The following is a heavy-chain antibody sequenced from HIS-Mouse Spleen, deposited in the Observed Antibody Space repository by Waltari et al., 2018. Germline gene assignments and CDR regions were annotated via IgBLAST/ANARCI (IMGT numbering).Heavy chain of an antibody. J-gene: IGHJ2*01. CDR1: GGSISSSSYY. V-gene: IGHV4-39*07. CDR3: AREIPYSSSWYDWYFDL. Sequence: QLQLQESGPGLVKPSETLSLTCTVSGGSISSSSYYWGWIRQPPGKGLEWIGGIYYSGGTQDNPSLKGRVTISVDTSKNQFSLKLSSVTAADTAVYYCAREIPYSSSWYDWYFDLWGRGTLVTVSS. CDR2: IYYSGGT. D-gene: IGHD6-13*01.